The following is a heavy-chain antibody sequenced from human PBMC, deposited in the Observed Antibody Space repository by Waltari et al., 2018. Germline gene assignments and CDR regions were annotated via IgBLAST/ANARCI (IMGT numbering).Heavy chain of an antibody. CDR3: AKGHSGSYGLKD. V-gene: IGHV3-9*01. CDR1: GFNFDDYA. CDR2: ISWNRVNI. J-gene: IGHJ4*02. Sequence: EVQLVESGGGLVQPGRSLRLSCAVSGFNFDDYAMHWVRQAPGTGLEWVSGISWNRVNIGYADSVNGRFTISRDNAKNSLYLQMNSLRPEDTALYYCAKGHSGSYGLKDWGQGTLVTVSS. D-gene: IGHD1-26*01.